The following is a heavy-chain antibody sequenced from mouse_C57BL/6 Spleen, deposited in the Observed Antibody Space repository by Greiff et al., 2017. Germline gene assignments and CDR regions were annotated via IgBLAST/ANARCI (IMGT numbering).Heavy chain of an antibody. D-gene: IGHD2-3*01. CDR3: GSVYDGYPDY. CDR1: GFTFSDYY. CDR2: INSDGSST. J-gene: IGHJ2*01. V-gene: IGHV5-16*01. Sequence: EVQVVESEGGLVQPGSSMQLSCTASGFTFSDYYMAWVRQVPEKGLEWVANINSDGSSTYYLDSLKSRFFISRDNAKNILYLQMSSLKSEDTATYDCGSVYDGYPDYWGQGTTRTVSS.